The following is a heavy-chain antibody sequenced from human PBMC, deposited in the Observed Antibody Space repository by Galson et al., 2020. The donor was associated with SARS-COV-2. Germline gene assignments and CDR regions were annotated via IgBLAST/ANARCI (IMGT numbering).Heavy chain of an antibody. D-gene: IGHD3-9*01. V-gene: IGHV3-33*01. CDR3: ARDTTYYDILTGYWPATYYYYYYGMDV. Sequence: RESLKISCAASGFTFSSYGMHWVRQAPGKGLEWVAVIWYDGSNKYYADSVKGRFTISRDNSKNTLYLQMNSLRAEDTAVYYCARDTTYYDILTGYWPATYYYYYYGMDVWGQGTTVTVSS. CDR1: GFTFSSYG. CDR2: IWYDGSNK. J-gene: IGHJ6*02.